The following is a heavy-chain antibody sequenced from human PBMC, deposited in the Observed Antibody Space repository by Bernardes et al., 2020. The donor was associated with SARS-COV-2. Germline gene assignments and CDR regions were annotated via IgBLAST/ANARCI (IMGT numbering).Heavy chain of an antibody. CDR3: AKLTDFVGSGSYLQH. CDR1: GYSFTTSA. J-gene: IGHJ4*02. V-gene: IGHV7-4-1*01. CDR2: INTKTGNP. Sequence: ASVKVSCKATGYSFTTSAIHWVRQAPGKGFEWMGWINTKTGNPRYAQGFTGRYVFSVDTSVSTAYLQIDSLKQEDVAVYYCAKLTDFVGSGSYLQHWGQGTLVPVAS. D-gene: IGHD3-10*01.